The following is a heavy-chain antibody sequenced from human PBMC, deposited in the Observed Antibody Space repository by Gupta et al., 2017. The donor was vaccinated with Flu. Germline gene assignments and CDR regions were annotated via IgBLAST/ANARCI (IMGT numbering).Heavy chain of an antibody. J-gene: IGHJ6*02. Sequence: IHWVRQAPVQVLVWVGGIVPLLGLADYAQKFQGRVTITADRSTNTAYMDLSSLQSEDTAVYYCASGDDYGDYYYFGMDVWVQGTTVTVSS. CDR2: IVPLLGLA. V-gene: IGHV1-69*10. D-gene: IGHD4-17*01. CDR3: ASGDDYGDYYYFGMDV.